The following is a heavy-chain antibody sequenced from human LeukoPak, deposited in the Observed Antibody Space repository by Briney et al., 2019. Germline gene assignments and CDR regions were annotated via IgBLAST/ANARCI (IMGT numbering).Heavy chain of an antibody. V-gene: IGHV4-59*01. Sequence: MSSETLSPTCTVSGGSISDYYWTWIRQPPGKGLEWIGHIYYSGNTIYNPSLKSRVTISVDTSKNQFSLKLTSVTTADTAVYYCARGDDILTGYIFDYWGKGTTVTVSS. CDR1: GGSISDYY. CDR3: ARGDDILTGYIFDY. D-gene: IGHD3-9*01. J-gene: IGHJ4*03. CDR2: IYYSGNT.